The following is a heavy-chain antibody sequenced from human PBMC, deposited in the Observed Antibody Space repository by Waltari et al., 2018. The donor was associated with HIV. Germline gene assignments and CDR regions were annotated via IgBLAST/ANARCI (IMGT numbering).Heavy chain of an antibody. CDR3: ATGGPAQLWYFDY. Sequence: QVQLQQWGAGLLKPSETLSLTCAVYGGSFSGYYWSWIRQPPGKGLEWIGEITHTGSTNSNPSLKSRVTISVDTSKKQFSLKLYSGTAADTAVYYCATGGPAQLWYFDYWGQGTLVTVSS. CDR2: ITHTGST. V-gene: IGHV4-34*01. J-gene: IGHJ4*02. CDR1: GGSFSGYY. D-gene: IGHD5-18*01.